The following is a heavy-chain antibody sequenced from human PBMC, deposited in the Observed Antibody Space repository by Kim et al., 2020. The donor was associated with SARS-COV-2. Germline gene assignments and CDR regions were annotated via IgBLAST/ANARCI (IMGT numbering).Heavy chain of an antibody. CDR1: GGSVNGYY. V-gene: IGHV4-59*02. CDR3: GRFSGVTSRALDY. CDR2: IFSTGDT. J-gene: IGHJ4*02. D-gene: IGHD3-3*02. Sequence: SETLSLTCTVSGGSVNGYYWRWIRQPPGKGPEWVGYIFSTGDTKYNPSLQSRATMSVKTSKNQPSRTLDSVNAADTAVYYCGRFSGVTSRALDYWGQGTQVTVSS.